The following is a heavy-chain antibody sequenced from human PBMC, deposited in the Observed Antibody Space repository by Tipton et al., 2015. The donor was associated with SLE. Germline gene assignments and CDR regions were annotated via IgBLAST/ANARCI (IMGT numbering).Heavy chain of an antibody. CDR3: AKESPWEES. J-gene: IGHJ5*02. V-gene: IGHV3-23*01. Sequence: SLRLSCAASGFAFSPYEMTWVRQAPGKGLEWISTISGSGGSTYSTYYPDSVKGRFTISRDNSRNTLYLQMNSLRGEDTAVYYCAKESPWEESWGQGTLVTVSS. CDR2: ISGSGGST. CDR1: GFAFSPYE. D-gene: IGHD1-26*01.